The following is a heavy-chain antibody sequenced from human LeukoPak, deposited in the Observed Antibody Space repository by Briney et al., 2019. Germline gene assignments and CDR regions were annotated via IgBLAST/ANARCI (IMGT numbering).Heavy chain of an antibody. CDR1: GYTFTSYG. CDR3: ARGTDWYFSGSYYPLPFDY. D-gene: IGHD1-26*01. CDR2: ISAYNGNT. V-gene: IGHV1-18*01. Sequence: ASVKVSCKASGYTFTSYGISWVRQAPGQGLEWMGWISAYNGNTNYAQKLKGRVTMTTDTSTSTAYMELRSLRSDDTAVYCGARGTDWYFSGSYYPLPFDYWGQGTLVTVSS. J-gene: IGHJ4*02.